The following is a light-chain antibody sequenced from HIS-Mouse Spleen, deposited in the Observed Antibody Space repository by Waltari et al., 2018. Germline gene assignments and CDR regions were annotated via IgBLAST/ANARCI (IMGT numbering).Light chain of an antibody. Sequence: QSALTQPASVSGSPGQSITISCTGTSSDVGGYNYVSWYQQHPGQAPKRMISEVSNRPSGVSHRFSGSTSGNTASLTISGLQAEDEADYYCSSYTSSSTVFGGGTKLTVL. CDR1: SSDVGGYNY. CDR3: SSYTSSSTV. V-gene: IGLV2-14*01. J-gene: IGLJ2*01. CDR2: EVS.